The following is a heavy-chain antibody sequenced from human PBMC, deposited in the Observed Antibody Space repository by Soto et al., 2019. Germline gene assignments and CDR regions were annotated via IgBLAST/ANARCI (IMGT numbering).Heavy chain of an antibody. Sequence: GGSLRLSCAASGFTFSSYGLHWVRQAPGKGLEWVAVISYDGRDKYHADSVKGRFTISRDNSKNTLYLQMNSLRAEDTAVYYCAKDVTPGAVDYYFDYWGQGTLVTVSS. J-gene: IGHJ4*02. CDR1: GFTFSSYG. CDR2: ISYDGRDK. CDR3: AKDVTPGAVDYYFDY. V-gene: IGHV3-30*18. D-gene: IGHD2-15*01.